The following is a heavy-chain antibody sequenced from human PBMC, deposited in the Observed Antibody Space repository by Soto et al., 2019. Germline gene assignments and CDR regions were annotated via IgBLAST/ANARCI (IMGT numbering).Heavy chain of an antibody. CDR2: IIPILGIA. Sequence: GASVKVSCKASGGTFSSYTISWVRQAPGQGLEWMGRIIPILGIANYAQKFQGRVTITADKSTSTAYMELSSLRSEDTAVYYCARDGYSSSSGVPFDYWGQGTLVTGSS. CDR1: GGTFSSYT. V-gene: IGHV1-69*04. D-gene: IGHD6-6*01. J-gene: IGHJ4*02. CDR3: ARDGYSSSSGVPFDY.